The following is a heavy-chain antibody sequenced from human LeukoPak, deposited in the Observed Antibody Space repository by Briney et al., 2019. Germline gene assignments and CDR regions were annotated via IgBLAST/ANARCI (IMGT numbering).Heavy chain of an antibody. CDR2: ISGSGGST. CDR1: GFTFSSYG. D-gene: IGHD5-12*01. CDR3: AKDNGYDSAGFFDY. J-gene: IGHJ4*02. V-gene: IGHV3-23*01. Sequence: GGTLRLSCAASGFTFSSYGMSWVRQAPGKGLQWVSSISGSGGSTYYADSVQGRFTISRDNSKNTLYLQMNSLRAEDTAVYYCAKDNGYDSAGFFDYWGQGTLVTVSS.